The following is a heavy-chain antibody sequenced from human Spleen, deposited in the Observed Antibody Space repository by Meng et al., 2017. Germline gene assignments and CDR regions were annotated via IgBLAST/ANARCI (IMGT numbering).Heavy chain of an antibody. CDR1: GYTFTDYD. CDR2: MNPINGNT. CDR3: ARFCRSSSCPDY. J-gene: IGHJ4*01. D-gene: IGHD2-2*01. Sequence: QVQLVQSGAEVKNPGASVKVSCKASGYTFTDYDVNWVRQAAGQGLEWMGWMNPINGNTGYAQKFQGRVAMTRNTSITTAYMELSSLRSEDTAVYYCARFCRSSSCPDYWGHGTLVTVSS. V-gene: IGHV1-8*01.